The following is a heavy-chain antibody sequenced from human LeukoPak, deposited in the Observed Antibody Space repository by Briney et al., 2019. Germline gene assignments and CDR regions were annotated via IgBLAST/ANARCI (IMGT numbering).Heavy chain of an antibody. V-gene: IGHV3-66*01. Sequence: GGSLRLSCAASGFTVSSNYMSWVRQAPGKGLEWVSVIYSGGSTYYADSVKGRFTISRDNSKNTLYLQMNGLRAEDTAVYYCAGRRYCSGGSCYGFDYWGQGTLVTVSS. J-gene: IGHJ4*02. CDR2: IYSGGST. CDR3: AGRRYCSGGSCYGFDY. D-gene: IGHD2-15*01. CDR1: GFTVSSNY.